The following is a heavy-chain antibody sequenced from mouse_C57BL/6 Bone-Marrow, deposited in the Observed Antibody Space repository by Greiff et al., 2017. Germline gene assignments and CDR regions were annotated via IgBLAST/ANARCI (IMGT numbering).Heavy chain of an antibody. CDR1: GFTFSSYG. D-gene: IGHD2-5*01. CDR2: ISSGGSYT. Sequence: EVKVVESGGDLVKPGGSLKLSCAASGFTFSSYGMSWVRQTPDKRLEWVATISSGGSYTYYPDSVKGRFTISRDNAKNTLYLQMSNLKSEDTAMYYCARHSNSWFAYGGQGTLVTVSA. V-gene: IGHV5-6*01. CDR3: ARHSNSWFAY. J-gene: IGHJ3*01.